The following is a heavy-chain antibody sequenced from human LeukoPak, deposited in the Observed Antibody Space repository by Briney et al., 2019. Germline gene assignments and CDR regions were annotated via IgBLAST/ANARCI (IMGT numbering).Heavy chain of an antibody. CDR2: IYTSWSS. CDR1: GGSISRYY. D-gene: IGHD3-9*01. V-gene: IGHV4-4*07. CDR3: ARVTTIHFDCSADAFDV. Sequence: SETLSLTCTVSGGSISRYYWSWIRQPAREGLEWIGRIYTSWSSNYNPSLKRRVPISVDTSKNQFSLKVTSVTAADTAMYYCARVTTIHFDCSADAFDVWGQGTMVTVSS. J-gene: IGHJ3*01.